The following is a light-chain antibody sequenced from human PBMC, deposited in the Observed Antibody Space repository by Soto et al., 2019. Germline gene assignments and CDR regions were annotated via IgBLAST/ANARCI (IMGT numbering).Light chain of an antibody. J-gene: IGKJ3*01. V-gene: IGKV1-39*01. Sequence: DIQMTQSPSSLSASVGDRVTITCRASQSITNSLNWYQHKPGKAPTLVVYAASSLRSGVPSRFSGSGSGTDFTLTISSLQPEDFATYFCQQGHSMPFTFGPGT. CDR3: QQGHSMPFT. CDR1: QSITNS. CDR2: AAS.